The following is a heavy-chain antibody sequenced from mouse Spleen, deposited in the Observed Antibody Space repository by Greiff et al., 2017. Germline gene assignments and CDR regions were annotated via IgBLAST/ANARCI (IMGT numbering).Heavy chain of an antibody. CDR2: IHPNSGST. CDR1: GYTFTSYW. J-gene: IGHJ3*01. CDR3: ARLYDYDEGWFAY. V-gene: IGHV1-64*01. Sequence: VQLQQPGAELVKPGASVKLSCKASGYTFTSYWMHWVKQRPGQGLEWIGMIHPNSGSTNYNEKFKSKATLTVDKSSSTAYMQLSSLTSEDSAVYYCARLYDYDEGWFAYWGQGTLVTVSA. D-gene: IGHD2-4*01.